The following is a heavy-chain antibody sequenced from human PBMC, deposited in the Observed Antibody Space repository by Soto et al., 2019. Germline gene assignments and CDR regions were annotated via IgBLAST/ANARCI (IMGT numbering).Heavy chain of an antibody. CDR1: GYTFTSYA. V-gene: IGHV1-3*01. D-gene: IGHD6-19*01. Sequence: ASVKVSCKASGYTFTSYAMHWVRQAPGQRLEWMGWINAGNGNTKYSQKFQGSVTITRDTSPSTAYMELSSLGSEDTAVYYCARVFDGAVAGTNYGMDVWGQGTTVTVSS. CDR2: INAGNGNT. CDR3: ARVFDGAVAGTNYGMDV. J-gene: IGHJ6*02.